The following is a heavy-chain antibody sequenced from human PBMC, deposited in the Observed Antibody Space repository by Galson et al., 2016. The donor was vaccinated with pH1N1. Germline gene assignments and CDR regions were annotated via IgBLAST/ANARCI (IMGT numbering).Heavy chain of an antibody. Sequence: TLSLTCSVSGGPITSGIYFWGWIRQPAGKGLEWIGLIYSSGNNNYNPSLKSRVTISADASKNQFSLKLTSVTAAETALYYCVRGGEEVLLSGNPHNWFDPWGQGTLVTVSS. J-gene: IGHJ5*02. CDR1: GGPITSGIYF. V-gene: IGHV4-61*02. D-gene: IGHD1-14*01. CDR2: IYSSGNN. CDR3: VRGGEEVLLSGNPHNWFDP.